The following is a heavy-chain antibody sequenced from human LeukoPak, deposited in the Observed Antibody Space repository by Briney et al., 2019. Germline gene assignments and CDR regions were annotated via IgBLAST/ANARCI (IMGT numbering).Heavy chain of an antibody. CDR2: VSGSGDGT. V-gene: IGHV3-23*01. D-gene: IGHD2-8*01. CDR3: AKDFNVGR. Sequence: RGSLRLSCAASGFTFNNYALAWVRQAPGNGLEWVSAVSGSGDGTFYADSVKGRFTISRDNSKNTLYLQMNSLRPEDTAVYYCAKDFNVGRWGQGTLVTVSS. CDR1: GFTFNNYA. J-gene: IGHJ4*02.